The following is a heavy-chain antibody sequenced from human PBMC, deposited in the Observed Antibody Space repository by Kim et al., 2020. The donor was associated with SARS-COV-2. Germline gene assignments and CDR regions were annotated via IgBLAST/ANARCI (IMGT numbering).Heavy chain of an antibody. Sequence: SANPSLQSLVTISVDTSKNQFSLTLSSVTAADTAVYFCARGYGIFYGMDVWGQGTTVTVSS. D-gene: IGHD6-13*01. CDR3: ARGYGIFYGMDV. J-gene: IGHJ6*02. V-gene: IGHV4-30-4*05.